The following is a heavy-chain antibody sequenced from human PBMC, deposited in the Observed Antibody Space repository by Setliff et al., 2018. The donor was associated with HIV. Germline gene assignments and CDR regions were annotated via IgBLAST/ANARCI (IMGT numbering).Heavy chain of an antibody. CDR1: GYTLSDLS. CDR3: ATVSYYYDRSAYLGVFDN. V-gene: IGHV1-24*01. J-gene: IGHJ4*02. CDR2: LDGEDDEV. D-gene: IGHD3-22*01. Sequence: GASVKVSCKVPGYTLSDLSIHWVRQTPGIGLEWMGGLDGEDDEVIYAQKFEARLTVTEDTTTNSAYMELTSLTSDDTAVYYCATVSYYYDRSAYLGVFDNWGQGTLVTVSS.